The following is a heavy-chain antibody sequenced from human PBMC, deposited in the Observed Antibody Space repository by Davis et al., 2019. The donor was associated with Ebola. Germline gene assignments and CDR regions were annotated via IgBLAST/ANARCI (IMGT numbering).Heavy chain of an antibody. D-gene: IGHD6-19*01. V-gene: IGHV3-15*07. CDR3: TTAAVAGTNDAFDI. Sequence: PGGSLRLSCAASGFTFSNAWMNWVRQAPGKGLEWVGRIKSKTDGGTTDYAAPVKGRFTISRDDSKNTLYLQMNSLKTEDTAVYYCTTAAVAGTNDAFDIWGQGTMVTVSS. J-gene: IGHJ3*02. CDR1: GFTFSNAW. CDR2: IKSKTDGGTT.